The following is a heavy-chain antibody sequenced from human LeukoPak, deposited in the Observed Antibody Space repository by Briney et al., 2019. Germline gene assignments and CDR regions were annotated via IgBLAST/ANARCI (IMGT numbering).Heavy chain of an antibody. D-gene: IGHD4-17*01. Sequence: AASVKVSCKASGYTFTGYYMHWVRQAPGQGLEWMGWINPNSGGTNYAQKFQGRVTMTRDTSISTAYMELSRLRSDDTAVYYCARVNHYGDYVIHAFDIWGQGTMVTVSS. CDR1: GYTFTGYY. CDR3: ARVNHYGDYVIHAFDI. CDR2: INPNSGGT. V-gene: IGHV1-2*02. J-gene: IGHJ3*02.